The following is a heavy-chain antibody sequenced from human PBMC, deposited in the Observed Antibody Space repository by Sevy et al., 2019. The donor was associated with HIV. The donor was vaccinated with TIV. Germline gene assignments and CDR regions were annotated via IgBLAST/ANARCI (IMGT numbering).Heavy chain of an antibody. CDR2: ISSSSSYI. CDR3: ARDGNDFWSGYSFTRMDV. J-gene: IGHJ6*02. D-gene: IGHD3-3*01. V-gene: IGHV3-21*01. CDR1: GFTFSSYS. Sequence: GGSLRLSCAASGFTFSSYSMNWVRQAPGKGLERVSSISSSSSYIYYADSVKGRFTISRDNAKNSLYLQMNSLRAEDTAVYYCARDGNDFWSGYSFTRMDVWCQGTTVTVSS.